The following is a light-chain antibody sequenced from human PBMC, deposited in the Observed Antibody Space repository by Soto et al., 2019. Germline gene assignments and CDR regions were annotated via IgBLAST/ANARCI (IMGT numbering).Light chain of an antibody. J-gene: IGKJ3*01. Sequence: EIVLMQSPGTLSLSPGEGATLSCRASQSVNNNYLAWYQQRPGQAPTVLIFATSRRATGVPDRFSGSGSGTDFTLRISRVEPDDFAVYYCQQYGSSPFTFGPGTKVNIK. V-gene: IGKV3-20*01. CDR2: ATS. CDR3: QQYGSSPFT. CDR1: QSVNNNY.